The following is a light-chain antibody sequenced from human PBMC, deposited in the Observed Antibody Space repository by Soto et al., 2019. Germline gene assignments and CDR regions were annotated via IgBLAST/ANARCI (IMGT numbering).Light chain of an antibody. CDR3: QQYSSSPPEFT. J-gene: IGKJ3*01. Sequence: ESVLTQSPGTLSLSPGERATLSCRASQSVSSSYLAWYQQRPGQAPRLLIFGASYRATGIPDRFSGSGSGTDFTLTISRLEPEDFAVYYCQQYSSSPPEFTFGPRTKVDSK. CDR2: GAS. V-gene: IGKV3-20*01. CDR1: QSVSSSY.